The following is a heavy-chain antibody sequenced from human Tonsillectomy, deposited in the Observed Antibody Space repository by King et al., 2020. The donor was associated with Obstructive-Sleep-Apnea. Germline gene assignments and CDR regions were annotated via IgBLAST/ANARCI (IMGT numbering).Heavy chain of an antibody. D-gene: IGHD6-19*01. CDR1: GFIVGDCA. CDR2: IRRKAFVGTT. J-gene: IGHJ6*02. CDR3: TRVKRAVAAIWFVRYYGMDV. Sequence: VQLVESGGGLVQPGRSLRLSCTASGFIVGDCAMSWFRKAPGKGLEWVGFIRRKAFVGTTEDYASVEGRFTISRDDSKSIAYLEVNSLKTDDTAVYYCTRVKRAVAAIWFVRYYGMDVWGQGTTVTVSS. V-gene: IGHV3-49*03.